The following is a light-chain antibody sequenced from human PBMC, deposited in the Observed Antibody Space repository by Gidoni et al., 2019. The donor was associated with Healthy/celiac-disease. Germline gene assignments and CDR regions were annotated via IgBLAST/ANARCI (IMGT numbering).Light chain of an antibody. CDR3: QQRSN. V-gene: IGKV3-11*01. CDR1: QSVSSY. Sequence: EIVLTQSPATLSLSPGERATLSCRASQSVSSYVAWYQQKPGQAPRLLIYDAANRATGIPARFSGSGSGTDFTLNISSLEPEDFAVYYCQQRSNFGQGTRLEIK. J-gene: IGKJ5*01. CDR2: DAA.